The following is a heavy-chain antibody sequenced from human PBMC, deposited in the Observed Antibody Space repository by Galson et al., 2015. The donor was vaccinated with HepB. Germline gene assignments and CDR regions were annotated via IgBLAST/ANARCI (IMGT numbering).Heavy chain of an antibody. V-gene: IGHV4-34*01. D-gene: IGHD5-18*01. CDR3: ARGRGYSYGDYWYFDL. CDR2: INHGGGT. Sequence: ETLSLTCAVYGGSFSGNYWNWIRQPPGNGLEWIGEINHGGGTNYNPSLMSRVTISVDMSENQVSLRLRSVTAADTAVYFCARGRGYSYGDYWYFDLWGRGTLVTVSS. J-gene: IGHJ2*01. CDR1: GGSFSGNY.